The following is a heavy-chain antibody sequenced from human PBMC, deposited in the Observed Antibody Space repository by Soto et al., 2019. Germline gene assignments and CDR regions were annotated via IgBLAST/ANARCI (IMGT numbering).Heavy chain of an antibody. D-gene: IGHD5-18*01. CDR1: GYTFSSYA. CDR3: ARVWLSGVVDTAMVRYGGYYYYYGMDV. J-gene: IGHJ6*02. V-gene: IGHV1-69*13. CDR2: IIPIFGTA. Sequence: ASVKVSCKASGYTFSSYAISWVRQAPGQGLEWMGGIIPIFGTANYAQKFQGRVKITEDESTSTAYMELSSLISEDTAVYYCARVWLSGVVDTAMVRYGGYYYYYGMDVWGQGTTVTVSS.